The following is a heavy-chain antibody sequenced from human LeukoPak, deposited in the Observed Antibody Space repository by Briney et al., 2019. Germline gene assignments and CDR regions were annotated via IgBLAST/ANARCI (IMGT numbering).Heavy chain of an antibody. Sequence: GGSLRLSCAASGFTLSDHYMDWVRQAPGKGLEWVGRSRNKANSYTTEYAASVTGRFTIARDDSENSLYLQMNSLKTEDTAVYYCARGDSSGYSNYWGQGTLVTVFS. D-gene: IGHD3-22*01. CDR1: GFTLSDHY. V-gene: IGHV3-72*01. J-gene: IGHJ4*02. CDR3: ARGDSSGYSNY. CDR2: SRNKANSYTT.